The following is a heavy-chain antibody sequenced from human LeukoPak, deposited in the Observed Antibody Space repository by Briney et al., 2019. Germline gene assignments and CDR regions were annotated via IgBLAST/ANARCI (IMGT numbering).Heavy chain of an antibody. CDR2: ISYDGSDK. J-gene: IGHJ5*02. CDR1: GFTLSNSG. CDR3: AKAPGRDGYNYGWSDP. Sequence: GGSLRLSCAGSGFTLSNSGMHWVRQAPGKGLEWVAVISYDGSDKHYTDSVKGRFTISRDNSKNTLYLQMNSLRPEDTAVYYCAKAPGRDGYNYGWSDPWGQGTLVTVSS. V-gene: IGHV3-30*18. D-gene: IGHD5-24*01.